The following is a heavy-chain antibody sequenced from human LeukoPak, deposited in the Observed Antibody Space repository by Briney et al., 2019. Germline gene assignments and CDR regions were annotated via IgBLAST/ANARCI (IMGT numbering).Heavy chain of an antibody. J-gene: IGHJ5*02. CDR1: GYTFTSYG. CDR2: ISAYNGNT. Sequence: VASVKVSCKASGYTFTSYGISWVRQAPGQGPEWMGWISAYNGNTNYAQKLQGRVTMTTDTSTSTAYMELRSLRSDDTAVYYCARGTYSSSWYWFDPWGQGTLVTVSS. CDR3: ARGTYSSSWYWFDP. D-gene: IGHD6-13*01. V-gene: IGHV1-18*01.